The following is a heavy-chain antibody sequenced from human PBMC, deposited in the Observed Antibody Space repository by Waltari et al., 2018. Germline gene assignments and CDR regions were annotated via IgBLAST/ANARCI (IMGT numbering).Heavy chain of an antibody. CDR2: IKSQNDGATT. J-gene: IGHJ4*01. CDR3: TTLDAPWGG. Sequence: EVQMVESGGGSVKPGDSLRLSCVASGFGFTLAWLTWVRQAPGKGLEWVCRIKSQNDGATTDFAASVRGRFSISRDDSQNMVFLQMNSLRVEDTALYYCTTLDAPWGGWGHGTLVTVSS. V-gene: IGHV3-15*01. D-gene: IGHD7-27*01. CDR1: GFGFTLAW.